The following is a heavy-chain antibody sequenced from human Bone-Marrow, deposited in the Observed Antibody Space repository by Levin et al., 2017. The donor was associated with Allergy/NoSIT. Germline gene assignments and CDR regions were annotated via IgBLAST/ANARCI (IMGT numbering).Heavy chain of an antibody. V-gene: IGHV4-34*01. CDR3: ARGGVGDAVAPGRLYGY. J-gene: IGHJ4*02. Sequence: SCAVYGGSFSGYYWSWIRQPPGKGLEWIGEINHSGSTNYNPSLKSRVTISVDTSKNQFSLKLSSVTAADTAVYYCARGGVGDAVAPGRLYGYWGQGTLVTVSS. CDR1: GGSFSGYY. D-gene: IGHD3-10*01. CDR2: INHSGST.